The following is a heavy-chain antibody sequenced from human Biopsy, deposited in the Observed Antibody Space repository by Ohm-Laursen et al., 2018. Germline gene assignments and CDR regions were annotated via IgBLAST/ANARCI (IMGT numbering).Heavy chain of an antibody. D-gene: IGHD3-22*01. J-gene: IGHJ4*02. CDR2: IIPLFGTT. CDR1: GGTFSDYA. V-gene: IGHV1-69*06. Sequence: SSVKVSCKTSGGTFSDYAISWLRQAPGQGLEWMGGIIPLFGTTNYAQKFQGRVTITADKSTGTAYMDLSSLRSEYTAVYYCARDTKWLASGPIDYWGQGALVSVSS. CDR3: ARDTKWLASGPIDY.